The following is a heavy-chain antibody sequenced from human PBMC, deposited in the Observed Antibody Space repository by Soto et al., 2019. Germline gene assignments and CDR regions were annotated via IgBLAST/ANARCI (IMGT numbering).Heavy chain of an antibody. J-gene: IGHJ3*01. D-gene: IGHD3-16*01. CDR3: ATSPRFAFDF. V-gene: IGHV4-61*01. CDR2: ISYSGAT. CDR1: GGSVSGDKNY. Sequence: QVQLQESGPGLVKPSETLSLICTVSGGSVSGDKNYWSWIRQSPGKGLEWIGYISYSGATNYNPSLKSRLTISVDRSKNQFARKLSSVTASDTALYYWATSPRFAFDFWGQGTTVIVSS.